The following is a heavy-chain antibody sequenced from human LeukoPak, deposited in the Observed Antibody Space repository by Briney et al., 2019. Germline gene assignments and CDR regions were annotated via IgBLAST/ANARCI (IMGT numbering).Heavy chain of an antibody. CDR2: IKQDGSEK. V-gene: IGHV3-7*03. D-gene: IGHD3-9*01. CDR3: ARALYYDILTGFYIY. J-gene: IGHJ4*02. CDR1: GFTFSSYW. Sequence: GGSLRLSCAASGFTFSSYWMNWVRQAPGKGLEWVANIKQDGSEKYYVDSVKGRFTISRDNAKNSLYLQMNSLRAEDTAVYYCARALYYDILTGFYIYWGQGTLVTVSS.